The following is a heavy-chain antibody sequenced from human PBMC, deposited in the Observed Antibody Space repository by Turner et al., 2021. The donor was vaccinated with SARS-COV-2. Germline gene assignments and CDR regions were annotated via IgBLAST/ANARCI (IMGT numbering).Heavy chain of an antibody. Sequence: EVQLVESGGGLVQPGGSLRLSCAASGFTFSSYWMNWVRQGPGKGLEWVANIKQDGSEKYYVDSVKGRFTISRDNAKNSLYLQMNSLRAEDTAVYYCAREESGSFGAYGMDVWGQGTTVTVSS. CDR2: IKQDGSEK. D-gene: IGHD2-15*01. V-gene: IGHV3-7*03. CDR1: GFTFSSYW. CDR3: AREESGSFGAYGMDV. J-gene: IGHJ6*02.